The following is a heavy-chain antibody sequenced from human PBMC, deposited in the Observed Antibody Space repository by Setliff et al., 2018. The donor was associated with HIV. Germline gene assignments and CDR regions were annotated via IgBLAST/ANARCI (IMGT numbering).Heavy chain of an antibody. V-gene: IGHV4-39*01. J-gene: IGHJ4*02. CDR3: ARLRGYGDPKRFFDY. Sequence: SETLSLTCTVSGGSISSSSYSWGWVRQPPGKALEWIGHIYYSGSTFNNPSLKSRVTISVDTSKNQFSLKVTSVTAADTALYYCARLRGYGDPKRFFDYWGQGTLVTVSS. CDR1: GGSISSSSYS. D-gene: IGHD4-17*01. CDR2: IYYSGST.